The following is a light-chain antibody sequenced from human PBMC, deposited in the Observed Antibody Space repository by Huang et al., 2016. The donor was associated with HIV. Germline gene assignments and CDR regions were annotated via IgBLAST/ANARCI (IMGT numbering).Light chain of an antibody. Sequence: DIQMTQSPSSLSASVGDRVTITCRASQSISRYLNWYQHKPGKAPELLIYASSSLQSWVSSRFSGSGSGTDFSLTISGLQPEDYATYYCQQGYSTPTFGQGTKVEMK. J-gene: IGKJ1*01. CDR1: QSISRY. CDR2: ASS. CDR3: QQGYSTPT. V-gene: IGKV1-39*01.